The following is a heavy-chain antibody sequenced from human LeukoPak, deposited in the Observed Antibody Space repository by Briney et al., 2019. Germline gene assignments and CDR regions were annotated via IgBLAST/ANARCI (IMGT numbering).Heavy chain of an antibody. D-gene: IGHD3-9*01. V-gene: IGHV5-51*01. CDR3: ARHTPLVLDYDILTGYYLDY. CDR2: IYPGDSDI. Sequence: GESLKLSCEGSGYSFTNYWIGWVRQMPGKGLEWMAMIYPGDSDIRYSPSFQGRVTISADKSISTAYLRWSSLKASDTAIYYCARHTPLVLDYDILTGYYLDYWGQGTLVTVSS. J-gene: IGHJ4*02. CDR1: GYSFTNYW.